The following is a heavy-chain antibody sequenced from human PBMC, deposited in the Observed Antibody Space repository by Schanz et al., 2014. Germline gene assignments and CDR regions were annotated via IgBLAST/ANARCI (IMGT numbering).Heavy chain of an antibody. Sequence: QVQLVQSAPEVKKPGASATVSCKASGYSFNNHGISWVRQAPGQGPEWMGWISAFDDKTDYAQNFQGRLIMTTDTSTTTVYMELRGLRSDDTAVYYCARETTIITGGAFDVWGQGTMVTVSS. CDR1: GYSFNNHG. J-gene: IGHJ3*01. CDR2: ISAFDDKT. CDR3: ARETTIITGGAFDV. D-gene: IGHD3-9*01. V-gene: IGHV1-18*01.